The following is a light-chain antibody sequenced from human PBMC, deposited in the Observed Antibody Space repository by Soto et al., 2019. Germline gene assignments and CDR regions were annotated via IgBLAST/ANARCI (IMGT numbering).Light chain of an antibody. CDR1: QSVSSSY. CDR3: HQYSGSPLT. V-gene: IGKV3-20*01. J-gene: IGKJ4*01. CDR2: GAS. Sequence: EIVMTQSPGTLSLSPGERATLSCWASQSVSSSYLAWYQQKPGQAPRLLIYGASIRATGIPDRFSGSGSGTDFTLTISRLEPEDFAVYYCHQYSGSPLTFGGGTKVDIK.